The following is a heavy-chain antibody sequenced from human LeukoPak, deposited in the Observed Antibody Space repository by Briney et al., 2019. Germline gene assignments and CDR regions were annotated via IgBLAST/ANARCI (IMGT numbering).Heavy chain of an antibody. V-gene: IGHV4-59*01. D-gene: IGHD6-19*01. CDR2: IYYSGST. J-gene: IGHJ4*02. CDR1: GGSISSYY. CDR3: ARTSSGWSYRGFDY. Sequence: SETLSLTCTVSGGSISSYYWSWIRQPPGKGLEWIGYIYYSGSTNYNPSLKSRVTISVDTSKNQFSLKLSSVTAADTAVYYCARTSSGWSYRGFDYWGQGTLVTVSS.